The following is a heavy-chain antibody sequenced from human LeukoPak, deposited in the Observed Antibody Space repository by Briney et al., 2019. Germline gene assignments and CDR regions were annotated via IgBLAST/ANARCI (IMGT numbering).Heavy chain of an antibody. CDR2: INHSGST. D-gene: IGHD3-22*01. CDR1: GGSFSGYY. CDR3: ARMPDYYDSSGRYYLDY. J-gene: IGHJ4*02. Sequence: SETLSLTCAVYGGSFSGYYWSWIRQPPGKGLEWIGEINHSGSTNYNPSLKSRVTISVDTSKNQFSLKLSSVTAADTAVYYCARMPDYYDSSGRYYLDYWGQGTLVTVSS. V-gene: IGHV4-34*01.